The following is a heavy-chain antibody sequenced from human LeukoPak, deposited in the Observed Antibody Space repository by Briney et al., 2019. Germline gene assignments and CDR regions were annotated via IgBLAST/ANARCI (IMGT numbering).Heavy chain of an antibody. Sequence: GGPLRLSCAASGFTFSDYYMSWIRQAPGKGLEWVSYISSSGSTIYYADSVKGRFTISRDNAKNSLYLQMNSLRAEDTAVYYCARDRAYYYMDVWGKGTTVTISS. V-gene: IGHV3-11*01. CDR2: ISSSGSTI. CDR1: GFTFSDYY. J-gene: IGHJ6*03. CDR3: ARDRAYYYMDV.